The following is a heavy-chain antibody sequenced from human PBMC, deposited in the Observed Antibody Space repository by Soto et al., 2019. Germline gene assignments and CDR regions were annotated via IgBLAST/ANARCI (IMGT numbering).Heavy chain of an antibody. CDR2: INGNADNS. CDR1: GVGFVPYW. D-gene: IGHD6-19*01. Sequence: PGETIRLSYSGAGVGFVPYWMLWVLQVPEKGLAWVSRINGNADNSDYADSVKGRFTISRDNAMNRLYLQMDSLRADDTGGDYCVRDGRGAVAGSQLQHCAQGNLDNISS. J-gene: IGHJ4*02. CDR3: VRDGRGAVAGSQLQH. V-gene: IGHV3-74*01.